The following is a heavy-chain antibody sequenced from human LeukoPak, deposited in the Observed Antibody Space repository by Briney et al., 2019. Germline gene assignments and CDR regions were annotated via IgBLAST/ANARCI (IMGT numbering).Heavy chain of an antibody. CDR2: VATGGTGP. CDR1: GFTFSGYW. J-gene: IGHJ5*02. V-gene: IGHV3-74*01. D-gene: IGHD4-23*01. CDR3: ARDMGPYGGSPGAS. Sequence: PGGSLRLSCAASGFTFSGYWMHWVRQAPGKGLVWVSRVATGGTGPSYADSVKGRFTISRDNAKNTLYLQMNSLSAEDTAVCFCARDMGPYGGSPGASWGQGTLVTVSS.